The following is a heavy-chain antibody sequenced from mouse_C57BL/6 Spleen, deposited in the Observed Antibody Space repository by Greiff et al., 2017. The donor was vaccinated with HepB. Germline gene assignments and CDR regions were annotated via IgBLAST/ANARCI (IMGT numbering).Heavy chain of an antibody. CDR3: ARGANWDIDY. CDR1: GYSITSGYD. D-gene: IGHD4-1*01. J-gene: IGHJ2*01. CDR2: ISYSGST. V-gene: IGHV3-1*01. Sequence: EVQLQQSGPGMVKPSQSLSLTCTVTGYSITSGYDWHWIRHFPGNKLEWMGYISYSGSTNYNPSLKSRISITHDTSKNHFFLKLNSVTTEDTATYYCARGANWDIDYWGQGTTLTVSS.